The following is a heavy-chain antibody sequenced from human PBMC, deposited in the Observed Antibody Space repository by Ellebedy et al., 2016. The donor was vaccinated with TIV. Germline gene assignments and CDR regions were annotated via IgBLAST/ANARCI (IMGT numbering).Heavy chain of an antibody. CDR2: INWDGGST. D-gene: IGHD3-22*01. CDR1: GFTFADYA. V-gene: IGHV3-43D*03. Sequence: GGSLRLSCAASGFTFADYAMHWVRQAPGKGLEWVSLINWDGGSTYYADSVKGRFTISRDNSKNSLYLQMNSLRAEDTALYYCAKGDYYDSSGYLFDYWGQGTLVTVSS. J-gene: IGHJ4*02. CDR3: AKGDYYDSSGYLFDY.